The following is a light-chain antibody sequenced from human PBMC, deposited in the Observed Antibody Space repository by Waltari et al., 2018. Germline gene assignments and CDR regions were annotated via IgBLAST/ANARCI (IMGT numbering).Light chain of an antibody. J-gene: IGKJ5*01. V-gene: IGKV2-29*02. Sequence: KVMTQAPLSLAVPPGQPASLSCQSSQSLLHSDGRPCLFWYLQKPGQSPQLLIHEVSRRFSGVPERFSGSGSGTDFTLKISRVEAEDVGVYYCMQGLQLPITFGQGTRLEIK. CDR2: EVS. CDR1: QSLLHSDGRPC. CDR3: MQGLQLPIT.